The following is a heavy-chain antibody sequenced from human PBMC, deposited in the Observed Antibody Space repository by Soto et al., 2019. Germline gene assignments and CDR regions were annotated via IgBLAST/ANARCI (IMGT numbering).Heavy chain of an antibody. J-gene: IGHJ4*02. CDR1: GGTFSSYA. Sequence: QVQLVQSGAEVKKPGSSVKVSCKASGGTFSSYAISWVRQAPGQGLEWMGGIIPIFGTANYAQKFQGRVTIPADESTSTAYMELSSRRSEDTAVYYCARAIAVAGTHTHTDDGGQGTLVTVSS. D-gene: IGHD6-19*01. CDR2: IIPIFGTA. CDR3: ARAIAVAGTHTHTDD. V-gene: IGHV1-69*12.